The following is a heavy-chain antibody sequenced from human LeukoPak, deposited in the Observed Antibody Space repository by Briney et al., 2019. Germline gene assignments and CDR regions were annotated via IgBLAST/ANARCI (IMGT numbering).Heavy chain of an antibody. J-gene: IGHJ4*02. Sequence: GGSLRLSCAASGFTFSSYEMNLVRQAPGKGLEWVSYISSSGSTIYYADSVKGRFTISRDNAKNSLYLQMNSLRAEDTAVYYCARDNYDSSGYYFDWGQGTLVTVSS. CDR3: ARDNYDSSGYYFD. CDR1: GFTFSSYE. D-gene: IGHD3-22*01. CDR2: ISSSGSTI. V-gene: IGHV3-48*03.